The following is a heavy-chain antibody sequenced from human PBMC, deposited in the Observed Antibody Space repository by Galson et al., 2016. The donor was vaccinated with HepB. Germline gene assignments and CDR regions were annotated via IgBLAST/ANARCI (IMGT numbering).Heavy chain of an antibody. CDR2: INTNTGNP. CDR1: GYDFTKYA. Sequence: SVKVSCKASGYDFTKYAMNWVRQAPGQGLEWMGWINTNTGNPTYAQAFTGRSVFSLDASVSTAYLQITSLQAEDTAVYYCARAGDTALPHYYFYYGMDFWGQGTTVTVSS. V-gene: IGHV7-4-1*02. D-gene: IGHD5-18*01. CDR3: ARAGDTALPHYYFYYGMDF. J-gene: IGHJ6*02.